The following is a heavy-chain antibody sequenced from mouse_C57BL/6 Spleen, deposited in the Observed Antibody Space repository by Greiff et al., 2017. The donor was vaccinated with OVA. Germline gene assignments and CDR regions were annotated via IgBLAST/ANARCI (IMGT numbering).Heavy chain of an antibody. CDR1: GYSITSGYY. D-gene: IGHD1-1*01. Sequence: EVKLMESGPGLVKPSQSLSLTCSVTGYSITSGYYWNWIRQFPGNKLEWMGYISYDGSNNYNPSLKNRISITRDTSKNQFFLKLNSVTTEDTATYYCATLAGSSYWYFDVWGTGTTVTVSS. V-gene: IGHV3-6*01. CDR2: ISYDGSN. CDR3: ATLAGSSYWYFDV. J-gene: IGHJ1*03.